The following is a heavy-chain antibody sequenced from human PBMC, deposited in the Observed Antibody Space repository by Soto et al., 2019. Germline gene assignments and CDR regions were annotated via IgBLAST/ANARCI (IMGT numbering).Heavy chain of an antibody. CDR2: IYYSGST. Sequence: SETLSLTCTVSGGSISSGDYYWSWIRQPPGKGLEWIGYIYYSGSTYYNPSLKSRVTISVDTSKNQFSLKLSSVTAADTAVYYCARGGYSYGAIFDYWGQGTLVTVS. CDR1: GGSISSGDYY. D-gene: IGHD5-18*01. J-gene: IGHJ4*02. CDR3: ARGGYSYGAIFDY. V-gene: IGHV4-30-4*01.